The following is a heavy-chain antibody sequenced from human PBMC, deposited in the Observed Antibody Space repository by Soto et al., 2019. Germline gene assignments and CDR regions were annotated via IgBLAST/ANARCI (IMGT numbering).Heavy chain of an antibody. V-gene: IGHV1-8*01. Sequence: QVQLVQSGAEVKKPGASVKVSCKASGYTFTSYDINWVRQATGQGLEWMGWMNPNNDNTGYAQKFQGRCTMPRSTSISAAYMELSSLRSEDTAVYYCARGPHPYFNDYWGQGTLVTVSS. CDR3: ARGPHPYFNDY. CDR1: GYTFTSYD. CDR2: MNPNNDNT. J-gene: IGHJ4*02. D-gene: IGHD3-10*01.